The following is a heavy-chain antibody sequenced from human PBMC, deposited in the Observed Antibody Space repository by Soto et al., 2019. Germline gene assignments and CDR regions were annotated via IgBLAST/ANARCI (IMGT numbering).Heavy chain of an antibody. CDR3: AGGVVIYLLKDV. V-gene: IGHV1-18*01. CDR1: GYTFTSYG. Sequence: ASVKVSCKASGYTFTSYGISWVRQAPGQGLEWMGWISAYNGNTNYAQNLQGRVTMTTDTSTTTAYMELRSLRSDDTAVYYCAGGVVIYLLKDVWGKGTTVTVSS. CDR2: ISAYNGNT. D-gene: IGHD2-15*01. J-gene: IGHJ6*04.